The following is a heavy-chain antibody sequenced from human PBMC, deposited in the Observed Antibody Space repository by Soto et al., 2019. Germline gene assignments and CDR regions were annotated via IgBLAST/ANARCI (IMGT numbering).Heavy chain of an antibody. CDR1: GYTFSNYA. V-gene: IGHV1-18*04. D-gene: IGHD3-22*01. J-gene: IGHJ1*01. Sequence: ASVKVSCKTSGYTFSNYAISWVRQTPGQGLEWMGWVSPYNGIANYTQKFQGRVTMTTDTSTATAHMELTSLRSDDTAMYYCARAISLIMGAPAYWGQGPLVTVYS. CDR3: ARAISLIMGAPAY. CDR2: VSPYNGIA.